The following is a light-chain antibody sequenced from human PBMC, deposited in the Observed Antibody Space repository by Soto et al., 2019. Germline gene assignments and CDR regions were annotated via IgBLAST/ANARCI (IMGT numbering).Light chain of an antibody. J-gene: IGKJ5*01. CDR3: QQRSNWPIT. CDR1: QSVLYSSNNENY. CDR2: DAS. Sequence: VLTPSPDSLAVSLGERATINCKSSQSVLYSSNNENYLAWYQQKPGQAPRLLIYDASNRATGIPARFSGSGSGTDFTLTISSLEPEEFAVYYCQQRSNWPITVGQGTRLEIK. V-gene: IGKV3-11*01.